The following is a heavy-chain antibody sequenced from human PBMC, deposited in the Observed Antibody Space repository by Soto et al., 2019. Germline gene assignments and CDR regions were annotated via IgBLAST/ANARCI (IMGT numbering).Heavy chain of an antibody. D-gene: IGHD2-2*01. V-gene: IGHV4-61*01. Sequence: SRNLDLTCTVSGGAVSSVSYDWSGIRQPPGKGLEWIGYIYYSGSTNYNPSLKSRVTMSVDTSKNQFSLKLSYVTDEDKAVYYCSCDCISVKCHCFDRWGPRNLVTV. CDR2: IYYSGST. J-gene: IGHJ5*02. CDR1: GGAVSSVSYD. CDR3: SCDCISVKCHCFDR.